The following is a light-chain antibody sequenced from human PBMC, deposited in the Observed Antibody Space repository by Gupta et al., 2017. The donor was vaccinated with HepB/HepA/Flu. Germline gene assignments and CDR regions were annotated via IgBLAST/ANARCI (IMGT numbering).Light chain of an antibody. V-gene: IGKV3-15*01. CDR2: VSS. CDR3: QQYDNWPPYP. CDR1: QSGSSN. Sequence: EIGITQSTATLYVSPGERATLSCRASQSGSSNLYWYQQKLGQAPRLLIYVSSTRATGIPARFSGSGSGTEFTLTISSLQSEDFAVYYCQQYDNWPPYPFGQGTKLEIK. J-gene: IGKJ2*01.